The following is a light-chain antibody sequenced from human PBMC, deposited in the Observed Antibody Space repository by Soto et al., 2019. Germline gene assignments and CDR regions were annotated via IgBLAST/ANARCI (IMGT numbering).Light chain of an antibody. Sequence: DIQMTQSPSTLSASVGDRVTITCRASQNIKNWLAWYQQGPGQAPKLLISEGSSLESGVPSTFSGTASGTEFTLTISSLQPDDFATYYCLQHNSYPLTFGGGTKVDIK. CDR1: QNIKNW. CDR3: LQHNSYPLT. CDR2: EGS. V-gene: IGKV1-5*01. J-gene: IGKJ4*01.